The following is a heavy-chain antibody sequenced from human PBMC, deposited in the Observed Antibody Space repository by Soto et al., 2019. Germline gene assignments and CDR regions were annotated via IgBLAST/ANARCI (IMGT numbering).Heavy chain of an antibody. Sequence: SETLSLTCTVSGGSISSGGYYWSWIRQHPGKGLEWIGYIYYSGSTYYSPSLKSRVTISVDTSKNQFSLKLSSVTAADTAVYYCARDKYYYGSGSHPHYGMDVWGQGTTVTVSS. CDR2: IYYSGST. D-gene: IGHD3-10*01. V-gene: IGHV4-31*03. CDR3: ARDKYYYGSGSHPHYGMDV. J-gene: IGHJ6*02. CDR1: GGSISSGGYY.